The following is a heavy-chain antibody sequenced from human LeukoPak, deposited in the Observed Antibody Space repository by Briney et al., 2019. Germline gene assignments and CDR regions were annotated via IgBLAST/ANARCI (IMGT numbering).Heavy chain of an antibody. D-gene: IGHD1-1*01. CDR3: AREYNHYYYYMDV. CDR2: MYYSGST. Sequence: SETLSLTCAVYGGSFSDYYRSWIRQPPGKGLEWIGYMYYSGSTNYNPSLKSRATISVDTSMNQFSLKLSSVTAADTAVYYCAREYNHYYYYMDVWGKGTTVTVSS. V-gene: IGHV4-59*01. CDR1: GGSFSDYY. J-gene: IGHJ6*03.